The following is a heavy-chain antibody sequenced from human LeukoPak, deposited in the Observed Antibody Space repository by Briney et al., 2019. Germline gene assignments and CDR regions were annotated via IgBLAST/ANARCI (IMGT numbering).Heavy chain of an antibody. CDR3: ARDFYTGMFDY. CDR1: GFTFSSYG. Sequence: GRSLRLSCAASGFTFSSYGFHWVRQAPGKGPEWVAVIWYDGSNIHYAESVKGRFTTSRDNSRDTLYLHMNSLRPEDTAVYYCARDFYTGMFDYWGQGTLVTVSS. CDR2: IWYDGSNI. V-gene: IGHV3-33*01. J-gene: IGHJ4*02. D-gene: IGHD3-10*02.